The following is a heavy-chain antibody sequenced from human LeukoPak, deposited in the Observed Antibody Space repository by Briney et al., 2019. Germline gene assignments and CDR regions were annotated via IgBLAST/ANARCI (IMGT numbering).Heavy chain of an antibody. CDR1: GFTFSSYG. CDR2: ISYDGSNK. V-gene: IGHV3-30*03. D-gene: IGHD3-9*01. Sequence: GGSLRLSCAASGFTFSSYGMHWVRQAPGKGLEWVAVISYDGSNKYYADSVKGRFTISRDNAKNTLYLQMNSLRAEDTAVYYCARELTYYYDILTGYYGLDYYYGMDVWGQGTTVTVSS. CDR3: ARELTYYYDILTGYYGLDYYYGMDV. J-gene: IGHJ6*02.